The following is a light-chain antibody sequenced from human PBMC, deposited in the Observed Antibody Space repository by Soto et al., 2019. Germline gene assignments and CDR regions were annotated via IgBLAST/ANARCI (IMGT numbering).Light chain of an antibody. CDR1: QGISNY. V-gene: IGKV1-27*01. J-gene: IGKJ4*01. CDR3: QRYNSAPDT. CDR2: AAS. Sequence: DIQMTQSPSSLSASVGDRVTITCRPSQGISNYLAWYQQKPGKVPKLLIYAASTLQSGVPSRFSGSASGTDFTLTISSLQPEDVATYYCQRYNSAPDTFGGGTKVEIK.